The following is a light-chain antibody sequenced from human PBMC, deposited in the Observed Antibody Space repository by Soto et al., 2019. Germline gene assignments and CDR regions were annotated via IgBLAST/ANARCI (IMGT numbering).Light chain of an antibody. V-gene: IGKV1-39*01. J-gene: IGKJ2*01. CDR1: QSISNR. Sequence: DIQMTQSPSSLSAFVGDRVTITCRASQSISNRLNWYQQKPGKAPKLLIYTASTLQSGVPSRFSGSGSGTDFSLTITSLQPEDSATYYCQQSYSTPPDTFGQGNKVEI. CDR3: QQSYSTPPDT. CDR2: TAS.